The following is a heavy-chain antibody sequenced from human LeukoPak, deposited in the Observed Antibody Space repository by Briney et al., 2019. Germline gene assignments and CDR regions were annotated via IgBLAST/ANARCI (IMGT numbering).Heavy chain of an antibody. J-gene: IGHJ6*03. CDR3: ARPEVRGVYYYYMDV. D-gene: IGHD3-10*01. CDR1: GGTFSSYA. Sequence: ASVKVSCKASGGTFSSYAISWVRQAPGQGLEWMGGIIPIFGTANYAQKFQGRVTITADESTSTACMELSSLRSEDTAVYYCARPEVRGVYYYYMDVWGKGTTVTVSS. CDR2: IIPIFGTA. V-gene: IGHV1-69*13.